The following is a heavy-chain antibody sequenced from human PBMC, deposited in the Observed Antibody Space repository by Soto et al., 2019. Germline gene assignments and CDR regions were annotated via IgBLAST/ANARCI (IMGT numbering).Heavy chain of an antibody. D-gene: IGHD6-19*01. Sequence: QVQLVQSGAEVKKPGSSVKVSCKASGGTFSSYAISWVRQAPGQGLEWMGGIIPIFGKANYGQNFQGRVTITADESTTTAYMELSSLTSDDTAVYYCASEEEGYSSGWYHYYWGQGTLVTVSS. V-gene: IGHV1-69*12. CDR1: GGTFSSYA. CDR3: ASEEEGYSSGWYHYY. J-gene: IGHJ4*02. CDR2: IIPIFGKA.